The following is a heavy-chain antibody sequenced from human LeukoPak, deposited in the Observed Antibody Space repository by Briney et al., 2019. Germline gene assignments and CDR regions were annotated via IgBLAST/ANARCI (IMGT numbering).Heavy chain of an antibody. CDR2: IYTSGST. CDR3: ARDRTGWLQADY. Sequence: SQTLSLTCSVSNDSISSGRYYWIWIRQPAGKGLEWIGSIYTSGSTNYNSSLKSRVIISVDTSKNQFSLSLSSVTAADTAVYYCARDRTGWLQADYWGPGTLVTVSS. CDR1: NDSISSGRYY. J-gene: IGHJ4*02. D-gene: IGHD5-24*01. V-gene: IGHV4-61*02.